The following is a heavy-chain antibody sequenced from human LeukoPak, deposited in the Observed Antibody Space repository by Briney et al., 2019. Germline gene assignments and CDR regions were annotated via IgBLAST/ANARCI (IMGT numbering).Heavy chain of an antibody. CDR3: AKGPPDSSNWYKRTEG. V-gene: IGHV3-23*01. D-gene: IGHD6-13*01. J-gene: IGHJ4*02. Sequence: GGSLRLSCAASGFTFSTYAMSWVRQAPGKGLEWVSDISGSGDSAHYADSVKGRFTISRDNSKNTLYLQMNSLRVEDTAVYYCAKGPPDSSNWYKRTEGWGQGTLVTVSS. CDR1: GFTFSTYA. CDR2: ISGSGDSA.